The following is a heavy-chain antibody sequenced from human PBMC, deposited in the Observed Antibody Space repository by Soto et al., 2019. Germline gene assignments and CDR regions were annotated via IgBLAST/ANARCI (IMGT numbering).Heavy chain of an antibody. J-gene: IGHJ6*02. CDR3: AKGTMARRLMRYYYGMDG. D-gene: IGHD3-16*01. CDR2: ISYDGDNK. V-gene: IGHV3-30*18. CDR1: GFTFSSYG. Sequence: QVQLVESGGGVVQPGRSLRLSCTTSGFTFSSYGIHWVRQAPGKGLEWVSFISYDGDNKYYVDSVKGRFTISRDNFKKTVFLQMSSLRDDYTAVYYCAKGTMARRLMRYYYGMDGWGPGTTVTVSS.